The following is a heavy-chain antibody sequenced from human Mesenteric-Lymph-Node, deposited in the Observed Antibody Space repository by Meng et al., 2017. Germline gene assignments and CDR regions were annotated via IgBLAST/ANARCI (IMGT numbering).Heavy chain of an antibody. Sequence: QVQLEQSGSESKKPGASVKFSCKASGYTFTSYAMNWVRQAPGQGLEWMGWMNPNSGNTGYAQKFQGRVTMTRNTSISTAYMELSSLRSEDTAVYYCAREEDYGGNANYWGQGTLVTVSS. J-gene: IGHJ4*02. CDR3: AREEDYGGNANY. CDR1: GYTFTSYA. V-gene: IGHV1-8*02. D-gene: IGHD4-23*01. CDR2: MNPNSGNT.